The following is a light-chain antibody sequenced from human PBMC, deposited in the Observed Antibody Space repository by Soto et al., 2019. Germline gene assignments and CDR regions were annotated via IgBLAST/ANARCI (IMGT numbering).Light chain of an antibody. V-gene: IGKV3-20*01. CDR1: QSVTRDA. CDR3: QQYATFPRP. Sequence: EIVLTQSPGTLSLSPGERATLACRASQSVTRDAIAWYQQKPGQTPRLFIYGASHRATGVPDRFSGSGSGTEFTLTISRLEPEDFAVYYCQQYATFPRPFGPGTRVDIK. CDR2: GAS. J-gene: IGKJ3*01.